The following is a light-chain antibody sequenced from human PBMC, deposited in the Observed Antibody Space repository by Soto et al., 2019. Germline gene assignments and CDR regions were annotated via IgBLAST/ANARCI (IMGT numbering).Light chain of an antibody. J-gene: IGLJ1*01. CDR2: DVN. Sequence: QSVLTQPRSVSGSPGQSVTISCTGTNNDVGSYNYVSWYQQHPGKAPELIIYDVNKRPSGVPDRFSGSKSGNTASLTISGLQAEDEADYYCCSYAARYTFYVFGTGTKVTVL. CDR3: CSYAARYTFYV. V-gene: IGLV2-11*01. CDR1: NNDVGSYNY.